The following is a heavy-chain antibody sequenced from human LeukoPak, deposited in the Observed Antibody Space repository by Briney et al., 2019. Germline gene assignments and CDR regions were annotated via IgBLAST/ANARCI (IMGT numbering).Heavy chain of an antibody. V-gene: IGHV3-33*01. D-gene: IGHD3-16*01. CDR2: IWYDGSNK. J-gene: IGHJ4*02. Sequence: GGSLRLSCAACGVTFSSYGMHWLRQAPGKGLEWVAVIWYDGSNKNYVDSVKGRFTISRDDSKNTLYLEMNSLRAEDTAVYYCAGWGGGVNHWGQGTLVTVSS. CDR1: GVTFSSYG. CDR3: AGWGGGVNH.